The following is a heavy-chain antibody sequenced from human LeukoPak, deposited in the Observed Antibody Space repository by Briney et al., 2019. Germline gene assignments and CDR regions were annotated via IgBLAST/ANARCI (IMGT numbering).Heavy chain of an antibody. J-gene: IGHJ4*02. CDR3: AKALEMATISPFDY. V-gene: IGHV4-39*01. D-gene: IGHD5-24*01. CDR1: GGSISSSSYY. CDR2: IYYSGST. Sequence: SETLSLTCTVSGGSISSSSYYWGWIRQPPGTGLEWIGSIYYSGSTYYNPSLKSRVTISVDTSKNQFSLKLSSVTAADTAVYYCAKALEMATISPFDYWGQGTLVTVSS.